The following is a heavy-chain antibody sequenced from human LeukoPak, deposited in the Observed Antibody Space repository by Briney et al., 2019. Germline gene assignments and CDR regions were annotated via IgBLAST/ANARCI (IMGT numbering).Heavy chain of an antibody. D-gene: IGHD3-22*01. CDR3: AKDRDYDSSGYYGY. V-gene: IGHV3-23*01. Sequence: PGGSLRLSCAASGFIFSSYWMSWVRQAPGKGLEWVSAISGSGGSTYYADSVKGRFTISRDNSKNTLYLQMNSLRAEDTAVYYCAKDRDYDSSGYYGYWGQGTLVTVSS. CDR2: ISGSGGST. J-gene: IGHJ4*02. CDR1: GFIFSSYW.